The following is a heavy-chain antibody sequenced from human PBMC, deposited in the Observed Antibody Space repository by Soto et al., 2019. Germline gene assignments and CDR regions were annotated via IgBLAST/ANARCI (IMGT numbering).Heavy chain of an antibody. V-gene: IGHV3-33*01. CDR3: ARGLWSFDY. Sequence: QVQLVESGGGVVQPGRSLRLSCAASGFTFSSYGMHWVRQAPGKGLEWVAVIWLDGSNKYYADSVKGRFTIARDNSKNPLYLQMNSLRAEETTVYYCARGLWSFDYWGQGNLVTVSS. J-gene: IGHJ4*02. D-gene: IGHD5-18*01. CDR1: GFTFSSYG. CDR2: IWLDGSNK.